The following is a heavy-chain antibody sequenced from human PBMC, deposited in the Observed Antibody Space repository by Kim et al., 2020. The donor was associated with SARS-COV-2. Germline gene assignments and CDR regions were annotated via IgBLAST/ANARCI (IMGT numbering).Heavy chain of an antibody. J-gene: IGHJ4*02. CDR3: AKESIHDYIWGSYPHSFDY. V-gene: IGHV3-23*01. D-gene: IGHD3-16*02. Sequence: GGSLRLSCAASGFTFSSYAMSWVRQAPGKGLEWVSAISGSGGSTYYADSVKGRFTISRDNSKNTLYLQMNSLRAEDTAVYYCAKESIHDYIWGSYPHSFDYWGQGTLVTVSS. CDR2: ISGSGGST. CDR1: GFTFSSYA.